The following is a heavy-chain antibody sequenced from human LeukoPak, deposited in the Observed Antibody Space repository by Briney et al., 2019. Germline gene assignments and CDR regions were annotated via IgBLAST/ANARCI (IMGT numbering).Heavy chain of an antibody. CDR1: EFTFSNYA. CDR3: AKGSGINHYHWIDP. Sequence: GGSLRLSCAASEFTFSNYAMNWVRQAPGKGMEWVSGISGGGGSTYYADSVKGRFTISRDNSKNTLYLQLDSLRAEDTALYYCAKGSGINHYHWIDPWGQGTLVTVSS. CDR2: ISGGGGST. V-gene: IGHV3-23*01. D-gene: IGHD1-14*01. J-gene: IGHJ5*02.